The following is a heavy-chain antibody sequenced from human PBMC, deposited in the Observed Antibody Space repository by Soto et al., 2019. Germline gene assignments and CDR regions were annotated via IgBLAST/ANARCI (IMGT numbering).Heavy chain of an antibody. CDR2: LYWDGDK. CDR3: AHRPHNDGWIYAFDV. V-gene: IGHV2-5*02. D-gene: IGHD6-19*01. J-gene: IGHJ3*01. CDR1: GFSLNANGVG. Sequence: QITWKESGPSLVKPTQTLTLTCNFSGFSLNANGVGVGWTRQPPGKALEWLALLYWDGDKRFSPSLKNRPTITKDTSKNQVVLTLTNMDPMHTATYCCAHRPHNDGWIYAFDVWGQGTVVTVSS.